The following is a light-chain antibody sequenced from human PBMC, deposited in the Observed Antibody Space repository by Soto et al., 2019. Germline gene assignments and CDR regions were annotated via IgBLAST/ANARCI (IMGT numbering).Light chain of an antibody. V-gene: IGLV6-57*03. J-gene: IGLJ2*01. CDR1: SGTIASNY. CDR2: DDN. Sequence: NFMLTQPHSVSESPGKTVTISCTRSSGTIASNYVQWYQQRPGSAPNTVIYDDNQRPSGVPDRFSGSIDSSSNSASLTISGLRAEDEAYYYCQSFHGATVVFGGGTKLTVL. CDR3: QSFHGATVV.